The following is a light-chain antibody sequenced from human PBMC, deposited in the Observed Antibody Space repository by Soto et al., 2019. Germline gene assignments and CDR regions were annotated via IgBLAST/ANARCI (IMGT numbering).Light chain of an antibody. CDR2: DAS. CDR3: QQRQKWPPLT. V-gene: IGKV3-11*01. Sequence: EVVLTQSPATLSLSPGERATLSCRASQSVDIYLAWYQQKPGQPPRLLIYDASNRATGIPARFSGSGSGTDFTLTINGLEPEDFAVYYCQQRQKWPPLTFGGGTKVDIK. J-gene: IGKJ4*01. CDR1: QSVDIY.